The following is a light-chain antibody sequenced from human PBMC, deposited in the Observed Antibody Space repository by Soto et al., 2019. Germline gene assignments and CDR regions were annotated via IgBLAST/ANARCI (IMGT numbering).Light chain of an antibody. Sequence: SALTQPPSASESPGQSGTISCTGTSRDVGGYNYVSWYQQHPGTAPKLMIYEGTKRPSGGPDRFSGSKSGNTASLTVSGLQAEHEAAYYCSSHAGRPFIVFGSGTKVTVL. CDR1: SRDVGGYNY. CDR3: SSHAGRPFIV. J-gene: IGLJ1*01. V-gene: IGLV2-8*01. CDR2: EGT.